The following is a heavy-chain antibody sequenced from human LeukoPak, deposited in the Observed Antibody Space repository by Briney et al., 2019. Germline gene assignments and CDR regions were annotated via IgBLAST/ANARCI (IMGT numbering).Heavy chain of an antibody. CDR2: IYYSGST. Sequence: SETLSLPCTVSGGSISSYYWSWIRQPLGKGLEWIGYIYYSGSTNYNPSLKSRVTISVDTSKNQFSLKLSSVTAADTAVYYCARDTRGYSSSWDAFDIWGQGTMVTVSS. D-gene: IGHD6-13*01. CDR1: GGSISSYY. CDR3: ARDTRGYSSSWDAFDI. V-gene: IGHV4-59*01. J-gene: IGHJ3*02.